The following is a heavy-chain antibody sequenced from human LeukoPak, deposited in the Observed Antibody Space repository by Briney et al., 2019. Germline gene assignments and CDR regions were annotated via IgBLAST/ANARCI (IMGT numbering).Heavy chain of an antibody. D-gene: IGHD6-19*01. V-gene: IGHV3-7*01. CDR3: ARVPLYSSGWYSYFQH. CDR1: GFTFSSYW. Sequence: GGSLRLSCAASGFTFSSYWMSWVRQAPGKGLEWVANIKQDGSEKNYVDSVKGRFTISRDNAKNSLYLQTNSLRAEDTAVYYCARVPLYSSGWYSYFQHWGQGTLVTVSS. CDR2: IKQDGSEK. J-gene: IGHJ1*01.